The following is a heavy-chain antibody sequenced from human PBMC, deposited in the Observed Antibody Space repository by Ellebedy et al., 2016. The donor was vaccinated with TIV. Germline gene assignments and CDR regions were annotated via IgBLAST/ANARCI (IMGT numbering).Heavy chain of an antibody. CDR1: GFSFSIYA. CDR2: VLYDGVNR. D-gene: IGHD5-12*01. CDR3: ARGVGSGYYIFDN. Sequence: GGSLRLSXAASGFSFSIYAMHWVRQAPGKGLQWVAGVLYDGVNRYYADSVDGRFTISRDNSKNTLYLQLNSLRVEDTAVYYCARGVGSGYYIFDNWGQGTLVTVSS. V-gene: IGHV3-30-3*01. J-gene: IGHJ4*02.